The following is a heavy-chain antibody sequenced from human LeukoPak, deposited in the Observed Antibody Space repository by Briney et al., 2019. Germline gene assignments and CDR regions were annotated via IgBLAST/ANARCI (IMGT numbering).Heavy chain of an antibody. CDR3: ATRVTTMGGSLEY. V-gene: IGHV3-23*01. D-gene: IGHD1-1*01. Sequence: PGGSLRLSCAASGFTLSSYAMSWVRQAPGKGLECVSTISGSGGSTYDADSVKGRFTISRDNSKNTLYLQLNSLRAEDTAVYYCATRVTTMGGSLEYWGQGTLVTVSS. CDR2: ISGSGGST. CDR1: GFTLSSYA. J-gene: IGHJ4*02.